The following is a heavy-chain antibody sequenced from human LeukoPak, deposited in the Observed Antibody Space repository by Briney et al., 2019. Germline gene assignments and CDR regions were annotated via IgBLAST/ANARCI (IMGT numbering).Heavy chain of an antibody. CDR3: ARSSVVVPAAIDY. CDR1: GYTLTSYG. CDR2: ISANSGNT. D-gene: IGHD2-2*01. V-gene: IGHV1-18*01. J-gene: IGHJ4*02. Sequence: GASVKVPCKASGYTLTSYGFNWVRQAPGQGLEWMGWISANSGNTKYSKKFQGRVTMTTDTSTSTAYMELRSLRFDDTAVYYCARSSVVVPAAIDYWGQGTLVTVSS.